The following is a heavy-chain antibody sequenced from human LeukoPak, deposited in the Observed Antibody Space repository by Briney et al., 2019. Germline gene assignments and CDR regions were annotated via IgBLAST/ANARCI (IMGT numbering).Heavy chain of an antibody. V-gene: IGHV4-39*01. CDR1: GDFLSSGLYY. Sequence: SEPLSLTCTVSGDFLSSGLYYGGWICKPPGRGVTWIGSVYYSGSTLFSASFENRVAMPVDRSKNQFSLKLNSVTAADTATYYCARLCQVTTCAKFEYWGQGILVTVAS. CDR2: VYYSGST. J-gene: IGHJ4*02. CDR3: ARLCQVTTCAKFEY. D-gene: IGHD2-21*02.